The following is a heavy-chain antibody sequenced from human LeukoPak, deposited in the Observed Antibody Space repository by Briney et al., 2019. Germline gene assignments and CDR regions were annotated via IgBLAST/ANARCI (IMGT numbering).Heavy chain of an antibody. J-gene: IGHJ4*02. CDR3: ATDSYVSGSYYRLFY. CDR2: IKKDGSEK. CDR1: GFTFSSYW. D-gene: IGHD3-10*01. Sequence: GGSLRLSCAASGFTFSSYWMSWVRQAPGKGLEWVANIKKDGSEKYYVDSVKGRFTISRDNAKNTLYLQTNNLRAEDTAIYYCATDSYVSGSYYRLFYWGQGTLVTVSS. V-gene: IGHV3-7*01.